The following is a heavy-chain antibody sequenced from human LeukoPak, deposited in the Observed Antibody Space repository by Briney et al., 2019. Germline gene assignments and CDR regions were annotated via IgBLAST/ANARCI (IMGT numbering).Heavy chain of an antibody. V-gene: IGHV4-38-2*02. CDR2: IYHSGST. D-gene: IGHD5-18*01. CDR3: ARVAGYSYGTHDY. CDR1: GYSISSGYY. J-gene: IGHJ4*02. Sequence: SETLSLTCTVSGYSISSGYYWGWIRQPPGKGLEWIGSIYHSGSTYYNPSLKSRVTISVDTSKNQFSLKLSSVTAADTAVYYCARVAGYSYGTHDYWGQETLVTVSS.